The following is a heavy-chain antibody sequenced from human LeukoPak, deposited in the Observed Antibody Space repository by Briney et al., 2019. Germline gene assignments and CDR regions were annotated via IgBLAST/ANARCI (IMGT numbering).Heavy chain of an antibody. CDR1: GFTFSSYS. J-gene: IGHJ4*02. CDR3: AKDKDVVVPAAMEFDY. D-gene: IGHD2-2*01. CDR2: ISSSSSYI. V-gene: IGHV3-21*01. Sequence: GGSLRLSCAASGFTFSSYSMNWVRQAPGKGLEWVSSISSSSSYIYYADSVKGRFTISRDNAKNSLYLQMNSLRAEDTAVYYCAKDKDVVVPAAMEFDYWGQGTLVTVSS.